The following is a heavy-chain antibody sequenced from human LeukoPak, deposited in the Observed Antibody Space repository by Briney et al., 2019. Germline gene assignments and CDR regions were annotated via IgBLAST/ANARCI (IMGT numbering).Heavy chain of an antibody. CDR1: GGSFSGYY. CDR2: INHSGST. Sequence: KTSETLSLTCAVYGGSFSGYYWSWIRQPPGKGLEWIGEINHSGSTNYNPSLKSRATMSVDTSENQISLRLSSVTAADTAVYYCARDLSYPPGLLYDWGRGTLVTVSS. D-gene: IGHD2-2*02. CDR3: ARDLSYPPGLLYD. V-gene: IGHV4-34*01. J-gene: IGHJ4*02.